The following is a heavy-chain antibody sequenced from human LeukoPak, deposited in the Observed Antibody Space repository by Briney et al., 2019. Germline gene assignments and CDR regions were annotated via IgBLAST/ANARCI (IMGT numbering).Heavy chain of an antibody. CDR1: GGSISSSSNY. J-gene: IGHJ4*02. CDR3: ARHRARWLVDY. D-gene: IGHD6-19*01. Sequence: SETLSLTCTVSGGSISSSSNYWGWIRQPPGKGLEWIGSIYYSGSTYYNPSLKSRVTISVDTSKNQFSLKLSSVTAADTAVYYCARHRARWLVDYWGQGTLVTVSS. CDR2: IYYSGST. V-gene: IGHV4-39*01.